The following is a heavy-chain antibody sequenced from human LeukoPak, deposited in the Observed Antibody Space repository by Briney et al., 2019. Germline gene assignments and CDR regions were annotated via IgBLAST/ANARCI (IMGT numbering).Heavy chain of an antibody. Sequence: PPETLSLTCTVSGGSISSYYWSWIRQPPGKGLEWIGYIYYSGSTNYNPSLKSRVTISVDTSKNQFSLKLSSVTAADTAVYYCARAPYDILTGYYSFDYWGQGTLVTVSS. J-gene: IGHJ4*02. V-gene: IGHV4-59*01. CDR3: ARAPYDILTGYYSFDY. CDR1: GGSISSYY. D-gene: IGHD3-9*01. CDR2: IYYSGST.